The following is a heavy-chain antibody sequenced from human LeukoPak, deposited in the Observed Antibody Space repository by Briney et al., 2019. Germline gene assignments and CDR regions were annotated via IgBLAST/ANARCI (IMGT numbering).Heavy chain of an antibody. Sequence: GESLKISCKGSGYSFTSYWIGWVRQMSGKGLEWMGIIYPGDSDTRYSPSFQGQVTISADKSISTAYLQWSSLKASDTAMYYCARPGQQGEYTPYYFDYWGRGVLVTVSS. CDR2: IYPGDSDT. J-gene: IGHJ4*02. CDR3: ARPGQQGEYTPYYFDY. CDR1: GYSFTSYW. V-gene: IGHV5-51*01. D-gene: IGHD3-16*01.